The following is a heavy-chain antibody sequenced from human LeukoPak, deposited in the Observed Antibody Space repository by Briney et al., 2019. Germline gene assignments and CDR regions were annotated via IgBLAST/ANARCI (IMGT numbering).Heavy chain of an antibody. CDR1: GYTFTGHY. J-gene: IGHJ4*02. D-gene: IGHD2-2*01. CDR3: ARVGVPAAMTWVEFDY. Sequence: ASVKVSCKASGYTFTGHYIHWVRQAPGQGLEWMGWINPNSGGTNYAQKFQGRVTMTRDTPINIVYMDLSGLRSDDTAVYYCARVGVPAAMTWVEFDYWGQGTLVTVSP. CDR2: INPNSGGT. V-gene: IGHV1-2*02.